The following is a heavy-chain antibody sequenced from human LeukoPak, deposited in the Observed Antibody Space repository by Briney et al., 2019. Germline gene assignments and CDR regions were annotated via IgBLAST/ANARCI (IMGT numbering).Heavy chain of an antibody. V-gene: IGHV1-69*05. J-gene: IGHJ3*02. CDR2: IIPIFGTA. CDR3: ATTSGNSDAFDI. D-gene: IGHD4-23*01. CDR1: GGTFSSYA. Sequence: VASVKVSCKASGGTFSSYAISWVRQAPGQGLEWMGRIIPIFGTANYAQKFQGRVTITTDESTSTAYMELSSLRSEDTAVYYCATTSGNSDAFDIWGQGTMVTVSS.